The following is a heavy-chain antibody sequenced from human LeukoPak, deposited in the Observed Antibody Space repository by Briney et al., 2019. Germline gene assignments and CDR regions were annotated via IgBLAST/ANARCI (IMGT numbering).Heavy chain of an antibody. CDR1: GFTFSSYS. V-gene: IGHV3-21*01. J-gene: IGHJ4*02. CDR2: ISSSSSYI. D-gene: IGHD6-19*01. CDR3: ARDSLSSGWSDY. Sequence: GGSLRLSCAASGFTFSSYSMNWVRQAPGKGLEWVSSISSSSSYIYYADSVKGRFTISRDNAKNSLYLQMNSLRAEDTAVYYCARDSLSSGWSDYWGQGSLVTVSS.